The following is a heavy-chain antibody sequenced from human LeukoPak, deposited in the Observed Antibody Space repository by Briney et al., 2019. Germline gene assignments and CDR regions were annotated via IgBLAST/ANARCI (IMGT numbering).Heavy chain of an antibody. CDR2: ISGSGGST. Sequence: PGGSLRLSCAASGFTFSSYAMSWVRQAPGKGREGVSAISGSGGSTYYPGSLRGRFTISRDNYKHALSVHMNNLRAEDTAVYCCSKGSSGYYLSWGQGTLVTVSS. J-gene: IGHJ5*02. CDR1: GFTFSSYA. D-gene: IGHD3-22*01. V-gene: IGHV3-23*01. CDR3: SKGSSGYYLS.